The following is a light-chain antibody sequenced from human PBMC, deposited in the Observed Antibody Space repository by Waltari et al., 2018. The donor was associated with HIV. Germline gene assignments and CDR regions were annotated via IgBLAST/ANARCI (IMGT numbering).Light chain of an antibody. CDR2: ENN. CDR3: GTWDSSLSAYV. Sequence: QSVMTQPPSVSAAPGPKVTISCSGGISNVGENYVSWYQQVPGEAPKLLMYENNKRPSGIPDRFSGSKSGTSATLDITGLQTGDEADYYCGTWDSSLSAYVFGTGTKVPVL. J-gene: IGLJ1*01. V-gene: IGLV1-51*02. CDR1: ISNVGENY.